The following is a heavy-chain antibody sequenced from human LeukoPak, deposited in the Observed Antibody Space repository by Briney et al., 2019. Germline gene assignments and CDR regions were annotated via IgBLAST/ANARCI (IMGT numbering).Heavy chain of an antibody. Sequence: GESLKISCKASAYSFTNYWIACVRQMPGKGLEWMGIIYPGDSDTRYSPSFQGQVTISADKSISTAYLQWSSLKASDTAIYFCARQSRPGSSSDYWGQGSLVTVSS. CDR3: ARQSRPGSSSDY. V-gene: IGHV5-51*01. CDR1: AYSFTNYW. CDR2: IYPGDSDT. J-gene: IGHJ4*02.